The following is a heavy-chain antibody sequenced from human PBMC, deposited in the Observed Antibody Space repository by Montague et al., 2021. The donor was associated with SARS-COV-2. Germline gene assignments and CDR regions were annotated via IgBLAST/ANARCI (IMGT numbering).Heavy chain of an antibody. Sequence: TLSLTCTVTGAFIRGGGYYWTWIRQHPGKGLEWIANIYYSGSTYYNPSLKSRFTISVDTSKNQFSLKLTSITAADTAVYYCARVVGNNWFEPWGQGTLVTVSS. J-gene: IGHJ5*02. CDR2: IYYSGST. CDR1: GAFIRGGGYY. V-gene: IGHV4-31*03. CDR3: ARVVGNNWFEP. D-gene: IGHD2-15*01.